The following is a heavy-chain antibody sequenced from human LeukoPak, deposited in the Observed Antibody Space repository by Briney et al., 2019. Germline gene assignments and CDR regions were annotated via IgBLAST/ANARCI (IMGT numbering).Heavy chain of an antibody. J-gene: IGHJ4*02. CDR3: ARGGRGPFDY. CDR2: IYYTGTT. D-gene: IGHD3-16*01. Sequence: SQTLSLTCTVSGVSISGTGFHWSWLRLQPGKGLEWIGYIYYTGTTQYNPSLKSRASISLDTSKNQFSLRLTSVAAADTARYYCARGGRGPFDYWGQRTLVTVSS. CDR1: GVSISGTGFH. V-gene: IGHV4-31*03.